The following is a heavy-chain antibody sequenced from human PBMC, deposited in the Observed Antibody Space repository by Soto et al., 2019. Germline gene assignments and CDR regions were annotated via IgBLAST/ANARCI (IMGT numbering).Heavy chain of an antibody. CDR1: GDTFNFYS. CDR3: ASSYGFGYRAFDY. J-gene: IGHJ4*01. V-gene: IGHV1-69*02. D-gene: IGHD3-16*02. CDR2: VNPIVSMS. Sequence: QVKLVQSGAEVKRPGSSVKVSCKASGDTFNFYSINWVRQAPGLGLEWMGRVNPIVSMSNYAKKFQGRVTMTADKSTSTAYMELSSLRSEDTAIYYCASSYGFGYRAFDYWGHGALVTFSS.